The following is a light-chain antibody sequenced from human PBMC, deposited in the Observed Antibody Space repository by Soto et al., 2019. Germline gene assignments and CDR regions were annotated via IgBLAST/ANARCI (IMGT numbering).Light chain of an antibody. CDR2: EGN. Sequence: QSALTQPASVSGSPGQSITISCTGTSNDVGSYDLVSWYQQHPGKAPKLIIFEGNKRPSWVSNRFAGSKSGNTASLTIAGFQPEDEDDYYSCSYADVTTYVFGNGTKLTVL. V-gene: IGLV2-23*01. CDR1: SNDVGSYDL. J-gene: IGLJ1*01. CDR3: CSYADVTTYV.